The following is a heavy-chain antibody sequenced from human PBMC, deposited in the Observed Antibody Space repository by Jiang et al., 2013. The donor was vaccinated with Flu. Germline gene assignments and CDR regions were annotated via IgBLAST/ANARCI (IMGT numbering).Heavy chain of an antibody. V-gene: IGHV4-34*01. CDR2: INHSGST. D-gene: IGHD4-23*01. CDR3: ARCNLRWYRSGLCWFDP. J-gene: IGHJ5*02. CDR1: GGSFSGYY. Sequence: LLKPSETLSLTCAVYGGSFSGYYWSWIRQPPGKGLEWIGEINHSGSTNYNPSLKSRVTISVDTSKNQFSLKLSSVTAADTAVYYCARCNLRWYRSGLCWFDPWGQGTLVTVSS.